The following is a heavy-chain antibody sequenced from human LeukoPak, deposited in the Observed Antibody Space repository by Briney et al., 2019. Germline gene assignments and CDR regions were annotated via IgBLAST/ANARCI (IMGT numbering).Heavy chain of an antibody. CDR3: ARDSIVVVPAATDYYYYMDV. D-gene: IGHD2-2*01. CDR1: GGSISPYY. J-gene: IGHJ6*03. CDR2: IYTSGST. Sequence: PSETLSLTCTVSGGSISPYYWSWIRQPAGKGLEWIGRIYTSGSTNYNPSLKSRVTMSVDTSKNQFSLKLSSVAAADTAVYYCARDSIVVVPAATDYYYYMDVWGKGTTVTVSS. V-gene: IGHV4-4*07.